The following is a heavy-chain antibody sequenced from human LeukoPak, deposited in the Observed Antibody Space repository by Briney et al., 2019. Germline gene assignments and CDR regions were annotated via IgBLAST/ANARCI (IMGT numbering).Heavy chain of an antibody. V-gene: IGHV1-2*02. CDR2: INPNSGGT. J-gene: IGHJ4*02. CDR1: GYSFTGYY. D-gene: IGHD2-21*02. CDR3: ARGIVVVTAILDY. Sequence: GASVKVSCKASGYSFTGYYMHWVRQAPGQGLEWMGWINPNSGGTNYAQKFQGRVTMTRDMSTSTVYMELSSLRSEDTAVYYCARGIVVVTAILDYWGQGTLVTVSS.